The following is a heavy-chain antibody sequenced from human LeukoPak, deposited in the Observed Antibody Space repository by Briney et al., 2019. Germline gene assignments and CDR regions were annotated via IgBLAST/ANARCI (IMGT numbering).Heavy chain of an antibody. CDR2: IYYSGNT. CDR3: ARDRDSSGLRDFDL. V-gene: IGHV4-59*01. CDR1: GGSINSYY. J-gene: IGHJ2*01. D-gene: IGHD3-22*01. Sequence: PSETLSLTCTVSGGSINSYYWSWIRQPPGKRLEWIGYIYYSGNTNYNPSLKSRVSISIDTSKNQLSLQLSSVTAADTAVYYCARDRDSSGLRDFDLWGRGTLVTVSA.